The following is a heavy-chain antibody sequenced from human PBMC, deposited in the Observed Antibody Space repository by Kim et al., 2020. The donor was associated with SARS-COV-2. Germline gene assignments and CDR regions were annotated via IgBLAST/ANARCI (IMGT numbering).Heavy chain of an antibody. CDR1: GFTFSSYA. J-gene: IGHJ4*02. CDR2: ISSNGGST. CDR3: VKGTRWGSTTVVTPGFDY. D-gene: IGHD4-17*01. V-gene: IGHV3-64D*06. Sequence: GGSLRLSCSASGFTFSSYAMHWVRQAPGKGLEYVSAISSNGGSTYYADSVKGRFTISRDNSKNTLYLQMSSLRAEDTAVYYCVKGTRWGSTTVVTPGFDYWGQGTLVTVSS.